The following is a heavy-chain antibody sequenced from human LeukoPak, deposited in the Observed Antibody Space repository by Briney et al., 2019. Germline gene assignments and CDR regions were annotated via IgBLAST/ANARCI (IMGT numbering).Heavy chain of an antibody. V-gene: IGHV4-59*08. CDR1: GGSISSYY. J-gene: IGHJ6*02. CDR3: ARLQTYYYFGMDV. Sequence: NPSETLSLTCTVSGGSISSYYWSWIRQPPGKGLEWIGYVYYSGSTDYNPSLKSRVTISVDTSKTQFSLMLTSVTAADTAVYYCARLQTYYYFGMDVWGQGTTVTVSS. CDR2: VYYSGST.